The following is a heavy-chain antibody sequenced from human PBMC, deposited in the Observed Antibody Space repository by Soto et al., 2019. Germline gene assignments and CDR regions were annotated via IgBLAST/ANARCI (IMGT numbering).Heavy chain of an antibody. CDR1: GFTFCSFA. CDR3: ARFLTFYYYHCMDV. Sequence: VQLLESWGGLVQPGGFRRLSCAASGFTFCSFAMSWVPQAPGKGLEWVSAIRGSGGSTYYADYVKGRFTIYRDNSKNTLYLQKNSLRAEDTSLYDCARFLTFYYYHCMDVWGQGTMVTVSS. J-gene: IGHJ6*02. D-gene: IGHD7-27*01. CDR2: IRGSGGST. V-gene: IGHV3-23*01.